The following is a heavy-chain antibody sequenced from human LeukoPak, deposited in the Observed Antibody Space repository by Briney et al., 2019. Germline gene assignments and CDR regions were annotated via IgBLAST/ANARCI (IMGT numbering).Heavy chain of an antibody. J-gene: IGHJ4*02. CDR1: EFTFSNYP. CDR3: ARDRGGYSSGWCFDY. CDR2: ISYDERNR. V-gene: IGHV3-30*04. Sequence: PGGSLRLSCAASEFTFSNYPMHWVRQAPGKGLEWVAIISYDERNRYYADSVKGRFTISRDNTKNSLYLQMNSLRAEDTAVYYCARDRGGYSSGWCFDYWGQGTLVTVSS. D-gene: IGHD6-19*01.